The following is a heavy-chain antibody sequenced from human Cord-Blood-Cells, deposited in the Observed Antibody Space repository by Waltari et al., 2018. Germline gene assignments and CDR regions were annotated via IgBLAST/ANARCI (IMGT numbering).Heavy chain of an antibody. CDR3: ARDENGDYVVGAFDI. D-gene: IGHD4-17*01. Sequence: QVQLQESGPGLVKPSQTLSLTCTVSGGSISSGGYYWSWIRQHPGTGLEWIGYIYYSGSTYYNPSLKSRVTISVDTSKNQFSLKLSSVTAADTAVYYCARDENGDYVVGAFDIWGQGTMVTVSS. CDR2: IYYSGST. J-gene: IGHJ3*02. V-gene: IGHV4-31*03. CDR1: GGSISSGGYY.